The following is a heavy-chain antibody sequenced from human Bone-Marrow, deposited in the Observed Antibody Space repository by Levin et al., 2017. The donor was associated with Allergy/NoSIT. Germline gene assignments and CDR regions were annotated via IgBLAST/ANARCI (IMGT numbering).Heavy chain of an antibody. J-gene: IGHJ3*02. CDR2: ISSSGSTI. V-gene: IGHV3-11*01. CDR1: GFTFSDYY. Sequence: SCAASGFTFSDYYMSWIRQAPGKGLEWVSYISSSGSTIYYADSVKGRFTISRDNAKNSLYLQMNSLRAEDTAVYYCARCFDWLLLAFDSWGQGTMVTVSS. CDR3: ARCFDWLLLAFDS. D-gene: IGHD3-9*01.